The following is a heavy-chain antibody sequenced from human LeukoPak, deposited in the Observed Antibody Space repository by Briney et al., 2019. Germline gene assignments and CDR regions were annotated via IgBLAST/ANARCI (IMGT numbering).Heavy chain of an antibody. CDR1: GYTFTSYG. CDR2: ISAYNGNT. J-gene: IGHJ4*02. CDR3: ARSSNYYDSSGYYFDY. Sequence: ASVKVSCKASGYTFTSYGISWVRQAPGQGLEWMGWISAYNGNTNYAQKLQGRVTMTTDTSTSTAYMELRSLRSDDTAVYYCARSSNYYDSSGYYFDYWGQGTLVTVSS. D-gene: IGHD3-22*01. V-gene: IGHV1-18*01.